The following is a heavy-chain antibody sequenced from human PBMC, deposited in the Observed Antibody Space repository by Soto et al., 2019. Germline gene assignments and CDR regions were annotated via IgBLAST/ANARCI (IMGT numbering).Heavy chain of an antibody. Sequence: ASVKVSCKASGYTFTSYAMHWVRQAPGQGLEWMGWINAGNGNTKYSQKFQGRVTMTEDTSTDTAYMELSSLRSEDTAVYYCATAVPRATVTDAFDIWGQGTMVTVSS. CDR3: ATAVPRATVTDAFDI. CDR2: INAGNGNT. V-gene: IGHV1-3*01. CDR1: GYTFTSYA. D-gene: IGHD4-17*01. J-gene: IGHJ3*02.